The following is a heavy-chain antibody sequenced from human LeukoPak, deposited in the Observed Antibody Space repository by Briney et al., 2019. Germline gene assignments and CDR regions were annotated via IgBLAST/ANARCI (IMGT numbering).Heavy chain of an antibody. J-gene: IGHJ4*02. D-gene: IGHD3-9*01. CDR1: GYSFTAYY. CDR2: INPNSGGT. Sequence: SVKVSCKASGYSFTAYYMHWVRQAPGQGLEWMGWINPNSGGTNYAQKFQGRVTMTRDTSITTAYMEMSRLRSDDTALYYCARSPHILAGENFDYWGQGTLVTVSS. CDR3: ARSPHILAGENFDY. V-gene: IGHV1-2*02.